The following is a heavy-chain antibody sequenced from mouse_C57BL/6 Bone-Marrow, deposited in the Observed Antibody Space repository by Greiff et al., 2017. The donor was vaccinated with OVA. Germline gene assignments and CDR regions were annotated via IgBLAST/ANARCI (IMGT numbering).Heavy chain of an antibody. J-gene: IGHJ3*01. Sequence: EVKLVESVAELVRPGASVKLSCTASGFNIKNTYMHWVKQRPEQGLEWIGRIDPANGNTKYAPKFQGKATITADKSSNTAYLQLSSLTSEDTAIYYCARSDPLYGPFAYWGQGTLVTVSA. V-gene: IGHV14-3*01. CDR3: ARSDPLYGPFAY. CDR2: IDPANGNT. CDR1: GFNIKNTY. D-gene: IGHD1-1*02.